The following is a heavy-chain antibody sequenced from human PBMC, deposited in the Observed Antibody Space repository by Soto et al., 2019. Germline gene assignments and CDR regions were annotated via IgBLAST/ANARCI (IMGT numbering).Heavy chain of an antibody. CDR2: ISISSSYI. D-gene: IGHD6-19*01. V-gene: IGHV3-21*01. J-gene: IGHJ4*02. CDR3: ARVSYRLVAGTVDY. CDR1: GFTFSSYS. Sequence: GGSLRLSCGASGFTFSSYSMNWVRQAPGKGLEWVSSISISSSYIYYADSVKGRFTISRDNAKNSLYLQMNSLRAEDTAVYYCARVSYRLVAGTVDYWGQGTLVTVSS.